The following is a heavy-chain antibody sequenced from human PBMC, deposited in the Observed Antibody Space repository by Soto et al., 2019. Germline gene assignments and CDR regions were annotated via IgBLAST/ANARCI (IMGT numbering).Heavy chain of an antibody. CDR2: TYYRTRWYY. CDR3: AGTTSHYWYYMDV. D-gene: IGHD1-7*01. J-gene: IGHJ6*03. Sequence: SQTLSLTCVISGDSVSSNSSAWNWIRQSPSRGLEWLGRTYYRTRWYYDYAVSVRSRITVNPDTSKNQFSLQLTSVTPEDTAVYYCAGTTSHYWYYMDVWGKGTTVTVSS. CDR1: GDSVSSNSSA. V-gene: IGHV6-1*01.